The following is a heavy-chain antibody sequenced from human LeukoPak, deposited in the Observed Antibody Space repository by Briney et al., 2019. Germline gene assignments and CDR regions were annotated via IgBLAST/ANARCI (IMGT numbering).Heavy chain of an antibody. V-gene: IGHV3-21*01. CDR3: ARGLRYFDWLFPPDAFDI. Sequence: PGGSLRLSCAASGFTFSSYSMNWVRQAPGKGLEWVSSISSSSSYIYYADSVKGRFTISRDNAKNSLYLQMNSLRAEDTAVYYCARGLRYFDWLFPPDAFDIWGQGTMVTVSS. J-gene: IGHJ3*02. CDR1: GFTFSSYS. D-gene: IGHD3-9*01. CDR2: ISSSSSYI.